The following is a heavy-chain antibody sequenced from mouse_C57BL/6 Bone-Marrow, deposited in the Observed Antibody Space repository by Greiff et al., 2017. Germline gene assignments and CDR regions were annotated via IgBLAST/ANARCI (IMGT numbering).Heavy chain of an antibody. D-gene: IGHD2-12*01. J-gene: IGHJ3*01. V-gene: IGHV14-4*01. CDR2: IDPENSDI. Sequence: EVKLVESGAELVRPGASVKLSCTASGFNIKDDYMHWVQQAPEQGLEWIGWIDPENSDIEYASKFQGRATISTDTSSNTAYLQLSGQTSEDTAVCYCTTEYDGPWFAYWGKGTLVTVSA. CDR1: GFNIKDDY. CDR3: TTEYDGPWFAY.